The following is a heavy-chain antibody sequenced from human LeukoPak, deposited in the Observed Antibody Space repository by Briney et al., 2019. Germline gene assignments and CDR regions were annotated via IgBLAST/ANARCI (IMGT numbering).Heavy chain of an antibody. J-gene: IGHJ4*02. CDR1: GFTFSNAW. CDR2: IKSKIDGETT. V-gene: IGHV3-15*01. Sequence: GGSLRLSCAASGFTFSNAWMSWVRQAPGKGLEWVGRIKSKIDGETTDYIAAVSGRFTISRDDSKNTLYLQMNSLKTEDTAVYYCTSASPCGGDCYLAHWGQGALVTVSS. CDR3: TSASPCGGDCYLAH. D-gene: IGHD2-21*02.